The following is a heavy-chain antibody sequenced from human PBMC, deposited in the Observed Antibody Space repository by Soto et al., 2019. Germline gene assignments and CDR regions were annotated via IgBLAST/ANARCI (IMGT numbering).Heavy chain of an antibody. Sequence: EVQLLESGGGLVQPGGSLRLSCAASGFTFSSYAMSWVRQAPGKGLEWVSAISGSGGSTYYGDSVKGRFTISRDNSKNTLYLQMNSLRAEDTDVYYCANLNYYDSSGYYYPFDYWGQGTLVTVSS. D-gene: IGHD3-22*01. J-gene: IGHJ4*02. CDR3: ANLNYYDSSGYYYPFDY. CDR1: GFTFSSYA. V-gene: IGHV3-23*01. CDR2: ISGSGGST.